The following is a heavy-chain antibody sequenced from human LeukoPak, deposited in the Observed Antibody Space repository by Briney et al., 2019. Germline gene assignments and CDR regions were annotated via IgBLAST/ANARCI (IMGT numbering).Heavy chain of an antibody. J-gene: IGHJ6*02. V-gene: IGHV1-69*13. CDR1: GGTFSSYA. CDR3: ARAPYCSGGSCYYYYGMDV. Sequence: ASVKVSCRASGGTFSSYAISWVRQAPGQGLEWMGGIIPIFGTANYAQKFQGRVTITADESTSTAYMELSSLRSEDTAVYCCARAPYCSGGSCYYYYGMDVWGQGTAVTVSS. D-gene: IGHD2-15*01. CDR2: IIPIFGTA.